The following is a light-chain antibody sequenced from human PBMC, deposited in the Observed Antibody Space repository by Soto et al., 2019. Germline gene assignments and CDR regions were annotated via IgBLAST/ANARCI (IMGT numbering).Light chain of an antibody. V-gene: IGKV1-33*01. J-gene: IGKJ4*01. CDR1: QDIDNF. Sequence: DIEMTQSPSSLSASVGDRVTITCQASQDIDNFLHWYQQKPGKAPNVLIYDASSLETGVPSRFNGSGSGTDFTFTISSLQPEDIATYYCQQYDNLPLTFGGGTKVDIK. CDR3: QQYDNLPLT. CDR2: DAS.